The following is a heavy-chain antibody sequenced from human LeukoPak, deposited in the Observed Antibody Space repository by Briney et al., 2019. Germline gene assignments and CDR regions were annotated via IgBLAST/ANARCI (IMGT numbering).Heavy chain of an antibody. CDR3: ARAFPYCSSTSCPRYYYYYMDV. J-gene: IGHJ6*03. CDR2: IIPIFGTT. CDR1: GDTFNNYA. D-gene: IGHD2-2*01. V-gene: IGHV1-69*06. Sequence: GASVKVSCKTSGDTFNNYALSWVRQAPGQGLEWMGGIIPIFGTTTFAQRFQGRLTITADKSTSTAYMELSGLRSEDTAVYYCARAFPYCSSTSCPRYYYYYMDVWGKGTTVTVSS.